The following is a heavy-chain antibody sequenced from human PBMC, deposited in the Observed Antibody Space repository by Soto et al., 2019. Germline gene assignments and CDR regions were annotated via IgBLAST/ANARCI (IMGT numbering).Heavy chain of an antibody. CDR1: GDSVRNQY. Sequence: QVQMQESGPGLVKPSETLSLTCTVSGDSVRNQYWSWIRRPPGRGLEWIGYIYRSCSTKYNPSPKSRLTFSVGTSKNQFSLKLSSVTAADTAVYYCARTLDYGHMDVWGKGTTVTVSS. V-gene: IGHV4-4*09. CDR2: IYRSCST. J-gene: IGHJ6*03. D-gene: IGHD3-16*01. CDR3: ARTLDYGHMDV.